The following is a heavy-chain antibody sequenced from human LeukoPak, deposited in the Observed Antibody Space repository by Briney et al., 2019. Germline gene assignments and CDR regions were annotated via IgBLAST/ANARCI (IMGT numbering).Heavy chain of an antibody. Sequence: ASVKVSCKVSGYTLTELSMHWVRQAPGKGLEWMGGFDPEDGETIYAQKFQGRVTMTEDISTDTAYMELSSLRSEDTAVYYCATMVRGVIIFDYGMDVWGKGTTVTVSS. J-gene: IGHJ6*04. V-gene: IGHV1-24*01. CDR2: FDPEDGET. D-gene: IGHD3-10*01. CDR1: GYTLTELS. CDR3: ATMVRGVIIFDYGMDV.